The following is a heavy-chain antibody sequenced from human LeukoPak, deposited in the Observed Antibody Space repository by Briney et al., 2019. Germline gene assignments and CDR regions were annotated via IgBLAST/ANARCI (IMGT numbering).Heavy chain of an antibody. V-gene: IGHV1-18*01. Sequence: GASVKVSCKASGGTFSSYAISWVRQAPGQGLEWMGWISAFNGNTNYAQKLQGRVTMTTDTPTSTAYMELRSLRSDDTAVYYCARARGLGSGSEYYYYYYMDVWGKGTTVTVSS. D-gene: IGHD3-10*01. CDR3: ARARGLGSGSEYYYYYYMDV. J-gene: IGHJ6*03. CDR2: ISAFNGNT. CDR1: GGTFSSYA.